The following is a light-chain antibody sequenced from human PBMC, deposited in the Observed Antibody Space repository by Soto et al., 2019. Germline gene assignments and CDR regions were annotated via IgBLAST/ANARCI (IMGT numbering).Light chain of an antibody. Sequence: QSVLTQPASVSGSPGLSITISCTETSSDVGSYNLVSWYQQHLGKAPKLMIYEGSKRPSGVSNRFSGSKSGNTASLTISGLQAEDEADYYCCSYAGSSTYVFGTGTKVTVL. CDR1: SSDVGSYNL. CDR2: EGS. V-gene: IGLV2-23*01. J-gene: IGLJ1*01. CDR3: CSYAGSSTYV.